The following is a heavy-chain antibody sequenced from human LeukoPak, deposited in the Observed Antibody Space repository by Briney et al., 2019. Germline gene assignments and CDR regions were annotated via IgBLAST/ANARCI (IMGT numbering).Heavy chain of an antibody. CDR2: IYYSGST. V-gene: IGHV4-59*01. CDR1: GGSISRYY. Sequence: PSETLSLTCTVSGGSISRYYWSWIRQPPGKGLEWIGYIYYSGSTNYNPSLKSRVTISVDTSKNQFSLKLSSVTAADTAVYYCASAYSSSSVIDYWGQGTLVTVSS. D-gene: IGHD6-6*01. J-gene: IGHJ4*02. CDR3: ASAYSSSSVIDY.